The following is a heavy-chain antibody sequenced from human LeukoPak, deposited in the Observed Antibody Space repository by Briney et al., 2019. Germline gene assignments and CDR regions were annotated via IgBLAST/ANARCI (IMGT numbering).Heavy chain of an antibody. V-gene: IGHV4-38-2*02. D-gene: IGHD3-22*01. CDR2: NYHNGNT. CDR1: GYSISSAYS. CDR3: ASYKTYYDSSGNPFDY. Sequence: SETLSLTCTVFGYSISSAYSWGWIRQPPGKGLEWIGSNYHNGNTYYNSSLKSRVTISVDTSENQFSLKLSSVTAADTAVYYCASYKTYYDSSGNPFDYWGQGTLVTVSS. J-gene: IGHJ4*02.